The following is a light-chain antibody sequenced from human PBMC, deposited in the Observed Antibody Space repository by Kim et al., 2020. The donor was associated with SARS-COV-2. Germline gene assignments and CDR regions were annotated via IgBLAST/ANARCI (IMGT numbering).Light chain of an antibody. CDR2: QVS. CDR3: SSYAGKV. V-gene: IGLV2-8*01. Sequence: GSPGHVVTVPFTGTSGDVGCDNTASLYPQHPCKALIHMMYQVSKRPSGVPARFSSPMSGTTASLTVSGLQAEDEADYYCSSYAGKVFGTGTKVTVL. CDR1: SGDVGCDNT. J-gene: IGLJ1*01.